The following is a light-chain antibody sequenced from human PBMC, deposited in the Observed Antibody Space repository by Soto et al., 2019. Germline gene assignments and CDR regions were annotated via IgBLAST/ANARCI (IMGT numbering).Light chain of an antibody. CDR1: QSXSSSY. V-gene: IGKV3-20*01. CDR2: GVS. CDR3: QQYGSSPLT. Sequence: EIVLTQSPGTLSLSXXXXXXLSCRASQSXSSSYFAWYQQKPGQAPRLLINGVSSRATGIPDRFSGSGSGTDFTLTISRLEPEDFAVYYCQQYGSSPLTFGGGTKVEIK. J-gene: IGKJ4*01.